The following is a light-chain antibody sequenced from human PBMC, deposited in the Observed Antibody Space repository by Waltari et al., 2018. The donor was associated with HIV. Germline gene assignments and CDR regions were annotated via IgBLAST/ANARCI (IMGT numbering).Light chain of an antibody. Sequence: ETVMTQSPATLSASPGDTVTLSCTASQSIDDKLAWYQQKPGQSPRLLFYAASTGATGVPGRFSGSGSGTQFTLTISSLEPEDSAVYYCQQGYNWPTFGQGTRLEIK. V-gene: IGKV3-15*01. CDR3: QQGYNWPT. J-gene: IGKJ5*01. CDR2: AAS. CDR1: QSIDDK.